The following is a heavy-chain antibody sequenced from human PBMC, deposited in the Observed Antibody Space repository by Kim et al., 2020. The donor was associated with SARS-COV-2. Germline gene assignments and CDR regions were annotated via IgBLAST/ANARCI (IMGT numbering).Heavy chain of an antibody. D-gene: IGHD6-13*01. CDR1: GGSISSGSYY. CDR3: ASQQQLVRGWFDP. V-gene: IGHV4-61*02. CDR2: IYTSGST. Sequence: SETLSLTCTVSGGSISSGSYYWSWIRQPAGKGLEWIGRIYTSGSTNYNPSLKSRVTISVDTSKNQFSLKLSSVTAADTAVYYCASQQQLVRGWFDPWGQGTLVTVSS. J-gene: IGHJ5*02.